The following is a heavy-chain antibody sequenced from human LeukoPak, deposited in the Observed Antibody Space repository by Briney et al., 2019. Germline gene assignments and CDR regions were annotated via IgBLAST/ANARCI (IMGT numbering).Heavy chain of an antibody. CDR2: IYSGGST. CDR3: ATWRGYNWNDVFFDY. CDR1: GFTFRNYG. V-gene: IGHV3-66*01. D-gene: IGHD1-1*01. J-gene: IGHJ4*02. Sequence: GGSLRLSCAASGFTFRNYGMSWVRQAPGKGLEWVSVIYSGGSTYYADSVKGRFTISRDNSKNTLYLQMNSLRAEDTAVYYCATWRGYNWNDVFFDYGGQETRVTVSS.